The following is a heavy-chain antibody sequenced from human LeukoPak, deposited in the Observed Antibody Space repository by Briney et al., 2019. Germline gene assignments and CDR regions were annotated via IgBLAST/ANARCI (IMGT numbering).Heavy chain of an antibody. V-gene: IGHV3-53*01. Sequence: GGSLRLSCVASGFTVSGNYMSWVRQGPGKGLEWVSVIDSGGSTYYADSVKGRFTISRDKSMNTLYLQMNSLRAEDTAVYYCARVPTYYDTWGQGSLVTVSS. CDR1: GFTVSGNY. D-gene: IGHD3-9*01. J-gene: IGHJ5*02. CDR2: IDSGGST. CDR3: ARVPTYYDT.